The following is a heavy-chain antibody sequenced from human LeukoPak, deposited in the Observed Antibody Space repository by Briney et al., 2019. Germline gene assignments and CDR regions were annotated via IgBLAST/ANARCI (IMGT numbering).Heavy chain of an antibody. CDR3: STDAGYDSRWCNY. V-gene: IGHV3-15*01. CDR2: IKSNSAGGTT. Sequence: PGGSLRLSCTASGFTFSAAYMIWVRQAPGKGLEWVGRIKSNSAGGTTDYASPVKGRFIISRDDSKTTVYLQMNSLKTEDTAVYYCSTDAGYDSRWCNYWGQGTLVTVSS. D-gene: IGHD2-8*02. CDR1: GFTFSAAY. J-gene: IGHJ4*02.